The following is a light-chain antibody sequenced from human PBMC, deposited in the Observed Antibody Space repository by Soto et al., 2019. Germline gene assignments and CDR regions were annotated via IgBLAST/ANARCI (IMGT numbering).Light chain of an antibody. CDR2: SAS. CDR1: QSVSSTY. V-gene: IGKV3-15*01. J-gene: IGKJ4*01. CDR3: QQYNNWLRT. Sequence: EIVLTQSPVTLSLSPGERATPSRRASQSVSSTYLAWYQQKPGQAPRLLIYSASRRATGFPARFSGSGSGTDFTLTISSLQSEDFAVYYCQQYNNWLRTFGGGTKVDIK.